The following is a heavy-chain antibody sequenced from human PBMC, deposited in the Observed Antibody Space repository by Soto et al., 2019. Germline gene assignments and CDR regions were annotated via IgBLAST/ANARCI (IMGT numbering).Heavy chain of an antibody. D-gene: IGHD1-26*01. CDR1: GFIFSNYV. CDR2: ISDSGGTS. CDR3: AKRPRALLTFDY. Sequence: EVQLVDSGGGLVQPGGSLRLSCAASGFIFSNYVMSWVRQAPGKGLEWVSSISDSGGTSYYADSVKGRFTISRDNSKNTLYLPMNGLRAEDTAIYYWAKRPRALLTFDYWGQGTLVTVSS. J-gene: IGHJ4*02. V-gene: IGHV3-23*04.